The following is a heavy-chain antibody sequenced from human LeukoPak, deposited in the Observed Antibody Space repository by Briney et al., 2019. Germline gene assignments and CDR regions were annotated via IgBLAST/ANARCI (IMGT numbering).Heavy chain of an antibody. Sequence: PGRSLRLSCAASGFTFDDYAMHWVRQAPGKGLEWVSGISWNSGSIGYADSVKGRFTISRDNSKNTLYLQMNSLRAEDTAVYYCAESVGATRRGGHFEYWGQGTLVTVSS. CDR1: GFTFDDYA. V-gene: IGHV3-9*01. CDR2: ISWNSGSI. J-gene: IGHJ4*02. CDR3: AESVGATRRGGHFEY. D-gene: IGHD1-26*01.